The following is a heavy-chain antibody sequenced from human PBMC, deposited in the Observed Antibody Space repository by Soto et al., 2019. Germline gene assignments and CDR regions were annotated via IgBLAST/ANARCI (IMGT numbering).Heavy chain of an antibody. CDR2: IIPIFGTA. Sequence: QVQLVQSGAEVKKPGSSVKVSCKASGGTFSSYAISWVRQAPGQGLEWMGGIIPIFGTANYAQKFQGRVPITGDESTSTAYMEGSSLRPEDTAVYSCARHVPAAGYYYGMDVWGHGTTVTVSS. J-gene: IGHJ6*02. D-gene: IGHD2-2*01. CDR3: ARHVPAAGYYYGMDV. V-gene: IGHV1-69*12. CDR1: GGTFSSYA.